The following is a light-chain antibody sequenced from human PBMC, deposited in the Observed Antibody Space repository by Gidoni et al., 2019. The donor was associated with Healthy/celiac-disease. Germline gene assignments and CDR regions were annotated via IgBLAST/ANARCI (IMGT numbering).Light chain of an antibody. Sequence: QSALSQPAFVSRSPGQSITISCTGTSSDVGGYNYVSWYQQHPGKAPKLMIYEVTNRPSGVSNRFSGSKSGNTASLTISGLQAEDEADYYCSSYTSSSTLVVFGGGTKLTVL. J-gene: IGLJ2*01. V-gene: IGLV2-14*01. CDR3: SSYTSSSTLVV. CDR1: SSDVGGYNY. CDR2: EVT.